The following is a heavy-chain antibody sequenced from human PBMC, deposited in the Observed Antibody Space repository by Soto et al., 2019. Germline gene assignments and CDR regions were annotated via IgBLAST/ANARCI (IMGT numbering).Heavy chain of an antibody. Sequence: PSETLSLTCTVSGDSNSSYYWSWIRQSPGKGLEWIGYISYSGSTTYNPSLKSRLTISLHTSKNQFSLTLASVTAADTAVYYCVSFIHCLTNADYFDFWSQGTLVTVSA. CDR2: ISYSGST. CDR3: VSFIHCLTNADYFDF. V-gene: IGHV4-59*08. CDR1: GDSNSSYY. D-gene: IGHD2-8*01. J-gene: IGHJ4*02.